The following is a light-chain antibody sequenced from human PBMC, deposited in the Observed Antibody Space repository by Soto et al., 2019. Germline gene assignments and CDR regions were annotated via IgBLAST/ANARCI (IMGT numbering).Light chain of an antibody. CDR3: QQYGTSTIT. CDR1: QSVSSSY. V-gene: IGKV3-20*01. J-gene: IGKJ5*01. Sequence: SPCSYRLSQGVTDPLSCRSSQSVSSSYLAGYQQKPGLAPRLLIYDVSRRATGIPDRFSGSGSGTDFTLTISRLEPEDFTVFYCQQYGTSTITFGQGARLAI. CDR2: DVS.